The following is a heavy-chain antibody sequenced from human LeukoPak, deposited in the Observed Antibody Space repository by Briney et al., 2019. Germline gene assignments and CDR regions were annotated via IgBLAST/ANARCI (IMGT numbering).Heavy chain of an antibody. CDR3: ASARDTHFDY. D-gene: IGHD5-18*01. J-gene: IGHJ4*02. Sequence: AGSLRLSCAASGFTFSSYWMSWVRQAPGKGLEWVANIKQDGSEKYYVDSVEGRFTISRDNAKNSLYLQMNSLRAEDTAVYYCASARDTHFDYWGQGTLVTVSS. CDR2: IKQDGSEK. CDR1: GFTFSSYW. V-gene: IGHV3-7*02.